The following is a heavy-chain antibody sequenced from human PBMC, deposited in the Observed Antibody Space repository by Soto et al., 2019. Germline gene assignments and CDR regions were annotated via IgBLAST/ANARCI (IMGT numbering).Heavy chain of an antibody. Sequence: QVELQQSGPGLVKPSGTLSLTCTVSSGPDSSHNWGWIRQPPGRGLEWIGYVYYTGDTSYNPSLKSRATISAATSTKIISLTLSSVTAADTAVYYCVRQGIAYLHGRVDVWGQGTTVSVSS. D-gene: IGHD3-10*01. V-gene: IGHV4-59*08. J-gene: IGHJ6*02. CDR1: SGPDSSHN. CDR2: VYYTGDT. CDR3: VRQGIAYLHGRVDV.